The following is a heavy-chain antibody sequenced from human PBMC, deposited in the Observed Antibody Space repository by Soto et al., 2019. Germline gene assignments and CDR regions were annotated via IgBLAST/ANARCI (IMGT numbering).Heavy chain of an antibody. CDR1: GGSTSSYY. V-gene: IGHV4-4*07. D-gene: IGHD3-22*01. CDR3: AIRLYYYDSSGYRKPYGMDV. J-gene: IGHJ6*02. Sequence: PSETLSLTCTVSGGSTSSYYWSWIRQPAGKGLEWIGRIYTSGSTNYNPSLKSRVTMSVDTSKNQFSLKLSSVTAADTAVYYCAIRLYYYDSSGYRKPYGMDVWGQGTTVTVSS. CDR2: IYTSGST.